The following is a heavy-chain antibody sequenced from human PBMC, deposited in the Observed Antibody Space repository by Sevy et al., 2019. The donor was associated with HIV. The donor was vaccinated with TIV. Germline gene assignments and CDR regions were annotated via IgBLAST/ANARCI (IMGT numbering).Heavy chain of an antibody. CDR2: IKEDGSQK. D-gene: IGHD3-9*01. V-gene: IGHV3-7*01. Sequence: GGSLRLSCAASGFSFSKYWMSWVRQAPGKGLEWVANIKEDGSQKNYLESVKGRFTISRDNAKNLLYLQMNNLRADDTAVYYCARDLDILSGYPSRYFDYWGQGTLVTVSS. CDR1: GFSFSKYW. J-gene: IGHJ4*02. CDR3: ARDLDILSGYPSRYFDY.